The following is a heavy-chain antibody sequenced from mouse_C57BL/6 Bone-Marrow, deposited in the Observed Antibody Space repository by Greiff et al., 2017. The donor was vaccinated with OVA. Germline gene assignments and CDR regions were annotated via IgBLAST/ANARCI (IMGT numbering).Heavy chain of an antibody. CDR3: ARWRYFDV. CDR1: GYTFTSYG. V-gene: IGHV1-81*01. J-gene: IGHJ1*03. CDR2: FYPRGVIP. Sequence: QVQLQQSGAELARPGASVKLSCKASGYTFTSYGISWLKQRTGKALVWIGEFYPRGVIPTYNEKLKGKATLTADKSSSTAYMELRSLTSEDSAVYFCARWRYFDVWGTGTTVTVSS.